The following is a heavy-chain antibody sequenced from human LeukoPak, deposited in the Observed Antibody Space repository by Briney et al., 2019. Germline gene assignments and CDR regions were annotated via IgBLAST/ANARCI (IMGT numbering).Heavy chain of an antibody. J-gene: IGHJ4*02. CDR3: ARARLLLRFSFDH. V-gene: IGHV4-34*01. D-gene: IGHD3-22*01. CDR2: INHSGST. Sequence: SETLSLTCAVYGGSFSGYYWSWIRQPPGKGLEWIGEINHSGSTNYNPSLKSRVTISVDTSKNQFSLKLSSVTAADTAVYYCARARLLLRFSFDHWGQGTLVTVSS. CDR1: GGSFSGYY.